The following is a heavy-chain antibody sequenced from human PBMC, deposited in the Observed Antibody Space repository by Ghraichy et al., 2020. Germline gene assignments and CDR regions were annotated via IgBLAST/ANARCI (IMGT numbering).Heavy chain of an antibody. Sequence: SETLSLTCAVYGGSFTGYCWSWIRQPPGKGLEWIGEIHHSGSTNYNPSLKSRVTISVDTSKNQFSLKLTSVTAADTAVYYCARRPATTKLNYFDYWGQGTLVTVSS. CDR3: ARRPATTKLNYFDY. D-gene: IGHD1-26*01. CDR1: GGSFTGYC. CDR2: IHHSGST. J-gene: IGHJ4*02. V-gene: IGHV4-34*01.